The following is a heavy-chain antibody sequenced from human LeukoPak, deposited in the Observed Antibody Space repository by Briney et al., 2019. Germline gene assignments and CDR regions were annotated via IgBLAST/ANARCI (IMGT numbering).Heavy chain of an antibody. CDR2: IYPGDSDT. D-gene: IGHD6-13*01. V-gene: IGHV5-51*01. CDR3: ARRGSIAAAGPTYYYYYMDV. CDR1: GYSFTSYW. Sequence: GESLKISCKGSGYSFTSYWIGWVRQMPGKGLEWMGIIYPGDSDTRYSPSFQGQVTISADKSISTAYLQWSSLKASDTAMYYCARRGSIAAAGPTYYYYYMDVWGKGTTVTVSS. J-gene: IGHJ6*03.